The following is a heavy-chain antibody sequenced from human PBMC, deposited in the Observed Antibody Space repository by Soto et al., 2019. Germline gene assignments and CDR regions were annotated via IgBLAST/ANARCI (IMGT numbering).Heavy chain of an antibody. CDR2: MYSDGRT. Sequence: ESGGGLIHPGGSLRLSCVGSVVSVSSNYMAWVRQAPGKGLEWVAVMYSDGRTYYADSVKGRFTISRDDSKNTLYFQMNSLRAEDTAVYYSARYYGAGSYFFDHWGQGALVTVSS. CDR3: ARYYGAGSYFFDH. V-gene: IGHV3-53*01. CDR1: VVSVSSNY. D-gene: IGHD3-10*01. J-gene: IGHJ4*02.